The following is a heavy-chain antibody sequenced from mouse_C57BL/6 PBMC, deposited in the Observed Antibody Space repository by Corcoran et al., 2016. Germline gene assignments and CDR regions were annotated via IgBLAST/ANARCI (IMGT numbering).Heavy chain of an antibody. CDR2: IYPGDGDT. CDR3: ARSPEFYYAMDY. J-gene: IGHJ4*01. V-gene: IGHV1-80*01. Sequence: QVQLQQSGAELVKPGASVKISCKASGYAFSSYWMNWVKQRPGKGLEWIGQIYPGDGDTNYNGKFKGKATLTADKSSSTAYMQLSRLTSEDSAVYFCARSPEFYYAMDYWGQGTSVTVSS. CDR1: GYAFSSYW.